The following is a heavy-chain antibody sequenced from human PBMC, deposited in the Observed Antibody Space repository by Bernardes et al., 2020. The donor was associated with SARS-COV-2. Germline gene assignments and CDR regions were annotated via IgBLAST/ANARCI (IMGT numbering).Heavy chain of an antibody. CDR2: IKSKTDGGTT. D-gene: IGHD3-22*01. CDR1: GFTFSNAW. CDR3: TTGPFWSPYYDSNLDY. Sequence: GGSLRLSCAASGFTFSNAWMSWVRQAPGKGLEWVGRIKSKTDGGTTDYAAPVKGRFTISRDDSKNTLYLQMNSLKTEDTAVYYCTTGPFWSPYYDSNLDYWGQGTLVTVSS. J-gene: IGHJ4*02. V-gene: IGHV3-15*01.